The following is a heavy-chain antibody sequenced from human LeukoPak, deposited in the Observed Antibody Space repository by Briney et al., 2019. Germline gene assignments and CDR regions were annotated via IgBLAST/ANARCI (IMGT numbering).Heavy chain of an antibody. CDR2: IKSKTDRETT. Sequence: PGGSLRLSCAASGFTLSNAWMSGVRQPPGKGLEWVARIKSKTDRETTDYAAPVKGRFTISRHDSKNTLYLQMNSLKTEDTAVYHCTTDLETGVNFDYWGQGTLVTVSS. V-gene: IGHV3-15*01. J-gene: IGHJ4*02. CDR1: GFTLSNAW. D-gene: IGHD1-1*01. CDR3: TTDLETGVNFDY.